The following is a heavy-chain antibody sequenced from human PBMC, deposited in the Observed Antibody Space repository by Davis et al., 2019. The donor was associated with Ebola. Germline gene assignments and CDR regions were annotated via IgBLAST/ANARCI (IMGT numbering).Heavy chain of an antibody. CDR3: ARGVDGFYGSGAYYYLEN. V-gene: IGHV1-69*01. J-gene: IGHJ4*02. CDR2: IIPIFGAA. CDR1: GFIFSSYA. D-gene: IGHD3-10*01. Sequence: GGSLRLSCEASGFIFSSYAMHWVRQAPGQGLEWMGGIIPIFGAAIYAQKFQGRVTITADESTSTAYMELSSLRSEDTAVYYCARGVDGFYGSGAYYYLENWGQGTLVTVSS.